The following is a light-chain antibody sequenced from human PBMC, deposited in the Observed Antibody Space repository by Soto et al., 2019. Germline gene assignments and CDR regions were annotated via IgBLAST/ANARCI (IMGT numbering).Light chain of an antibody. CDR3: QQYNSYRT. Sequence: DIQMTQSPSTLSASVGDRVTITCRASQNIDIWLSWYQQKPGKAPKLLIYKASSLESGVPSRFSGSGSGTEFTLTISSLQPDDFATYYCQQYNSYRTFGQGTKVDIK. CDR2: KAS. J-gene: IGKJ1*01. V-gene: IGKV1-5*03. CDR1: QNIDIW.